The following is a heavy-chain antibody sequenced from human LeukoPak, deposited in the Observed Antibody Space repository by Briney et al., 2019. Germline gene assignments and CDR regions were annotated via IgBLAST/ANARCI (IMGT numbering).Heavy chain of an antibody. Sequence: TSETLSLTCAVYGGSFSGYYWSWIRQPPGKGLEWIGEINHSGSTNYNPSLKSRVTISVDTSKNQFSLKLSSVTAADTAVYYCAGVGDNWFDPWGQGTLVTVSS. CDR3: AGVGDNWFDP. CDR2: INHSGST. CDR1: GGSFSGYY. J-gene: IGHJ5*02. V-gene: IGHV4-34*01.